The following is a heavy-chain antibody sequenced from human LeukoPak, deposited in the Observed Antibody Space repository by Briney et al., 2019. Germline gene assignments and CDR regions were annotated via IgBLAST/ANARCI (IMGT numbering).Heavy chain of an antibody. D-gene: IGHD6-6*01. Sequence: GGSLRLSCAASGFTFSSYAMHWVRQAPGKGLEWVAVISYDGSNKYYADSVKGRFTISRDNSKNTLYLQMNSLRAEDTAVYYCARGASIAARPDCDYWGQGTLVTVSS. J-gene: IGHJ4*02. CDR1: GFTFSSYA. V-gene: IGHV3-30*04. CDR3: ARGASIAARPDCDY. CDR2: ISYDGSNK.